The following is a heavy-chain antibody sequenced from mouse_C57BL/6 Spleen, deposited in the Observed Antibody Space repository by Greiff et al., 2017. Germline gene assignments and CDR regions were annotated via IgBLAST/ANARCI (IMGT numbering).Heavy chain of an antibody. D-gene: IGHD1-1*01. J-gene: IGHJ2*01. V-gene: IGHV5-16*01. CDR3: ARDQGGSSYFDY. CDR1: GFTFSDYY. CDR2: INYDGSST. Sequence: EVKLVESEGGLVQPGSSMKLSCTASGFTFSDYYMAWVRQVPEKGLEWVANINYDGSSTNYLDSLKSRFIISRDNAKNILYLQMSSLKSEDTATYYCARDQGGSSYFDYWGQGTTLTVSS.